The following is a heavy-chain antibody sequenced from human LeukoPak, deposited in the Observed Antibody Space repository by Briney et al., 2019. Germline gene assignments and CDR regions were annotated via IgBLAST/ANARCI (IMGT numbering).Heavy chain of an antibody. CDR1: GGSISSSSYY. CDR2: IYYSGST. CDR3: ARHPIAYDILTGYYLSGYYFDY. J-gene: IGHJ4*02. V-gene: IGHV4-39*01. Sequence: PSETLSLTCTVSGGSISSSSYYWGWIRQPPGKGLEWIGSIYYSGSTYYNPSLKSRVTISVDTSKNQFSLKLSSVTAADTAVYYCARHPIAYDILTGYYLSGYYFDYWGQGTLVTVSS. D-gene: IGHD3-9*01.